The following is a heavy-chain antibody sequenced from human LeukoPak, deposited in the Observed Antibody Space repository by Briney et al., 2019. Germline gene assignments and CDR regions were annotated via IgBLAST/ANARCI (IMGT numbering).Heavy chain of an antibody. CDR3: ARGGWSYGN. J-gene: IGHJ4*02. CDR1: GGSISSYP. CDR2: IYYSGST. V-gene: IGHV4-59*01. D-gene: IGHD3-10*01. Sequence: SETLSPTCTVSGGSISSYPWSWIRQPPGKGLEWIGYIYYSGSTNYNPSVKSRVTISVDTSKNQFSLELTSVTAADTAVYFCARGGWSYGNWGQGALVTVSS.